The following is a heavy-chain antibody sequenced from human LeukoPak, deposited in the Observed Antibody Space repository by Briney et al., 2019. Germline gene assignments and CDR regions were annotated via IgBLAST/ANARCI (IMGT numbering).Heavy chain of an antibody. CDR1: GFTFSGYW. Sequence: GGSLRLSCAASGFTFSGYWMSWVRQAPGKGLEWVANIKQDGSEKYYVDSVRGRFTISRDNAKNSLYLQMNSLRAEDTAVYYCAKTAVSYDYLWGSYRDTYYFDYWGQGTLVTVSS. D-gene: IGHD3-16*02. CDR3: AKTAVSYDYLWGSYRDTYYFDY. V-gene: IGHV3-7*01. J-gene: IGHJ4*02. CDR2: IKQDGSEK.